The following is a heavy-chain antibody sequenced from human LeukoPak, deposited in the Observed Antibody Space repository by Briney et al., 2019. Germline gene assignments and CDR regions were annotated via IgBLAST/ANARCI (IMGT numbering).Heavy chain of an antibody. Sequence: SETLSLTCAVYGGSFSGYYWSWIRQPPGKGLEWIGEINHSGSTNYNPSLKSRVTISVDTSKNQFSLKLSSVTAADTAVYYCARGQRRQPNYYYYGMDVWGQGTTVTVSS. CDR2: INHSGST. D-gene: IGHD2-2*01. J-gene: IGHJ6*02. V-gene: IGHV4-34*01. CDR1: GGSFSGYY. CDR3: ARGQRRQPNYYYYGMDV.